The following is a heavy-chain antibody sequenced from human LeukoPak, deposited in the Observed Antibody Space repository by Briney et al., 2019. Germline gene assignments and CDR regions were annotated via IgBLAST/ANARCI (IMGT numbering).Heavy chain of an antibody. V-gene: IGHV4-61*02. D-gene: IGHD3-9*01. CDR1: GGSISSGNYY. Sequence: SETLSLTCTVSGGSISSGNYYWSWIRQPAGKGLEWIGRVGSTNNNPSLKSRVTISVDTSKNQFSLQLSSVTAADTAVYYCARSPARYFDWSHAFDIWGQGKMVTVSS. J-gene: IGHJ3*02. CDR3: ARSPARYFDWSHAFDI. CDR2: VGST.